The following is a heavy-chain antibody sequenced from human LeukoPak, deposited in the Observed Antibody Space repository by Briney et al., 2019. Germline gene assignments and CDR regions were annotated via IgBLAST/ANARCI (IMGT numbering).Heavy chain of an antibody. V-gene: IGHV1-8*01. CDR1: GYTFTSYD. Sequence: ASVKVSCKASGYTFTSYDINWVRQATGQGLEWMGWMNPNSGNTGYAQKFQGRVTTTRNTSISTAYMELSSLRSEDTAVYYCAREYYDSSGYYCYFDYWGQGTLVTVSS. D-gene: IGHD3-22*01. J-gene: IGHJ4*02. CDR3: AREYYDSSGYYCYFDY. CDR2: MNPNSGNT.